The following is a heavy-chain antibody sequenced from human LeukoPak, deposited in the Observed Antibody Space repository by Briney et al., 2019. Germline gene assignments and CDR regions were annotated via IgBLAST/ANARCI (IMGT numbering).Heavy chain of an antibody. V-gene: IGHV4-59*08. D-gene: IGHD6-19*01. CDR2: IYDSGST. J-gene: IGHJ4*02. CDR3: ARQPYTSGWYYFDY. Sequence: SETLSLTCTVSGGSISSYYWGWIRQPPGKGLEWTAYIYDSGSTNYNPSLKSRVTISVDTSKNQFSLKLTSVTAADTAVYYCARQPYTSGWYYFDYWGQGTLLTVSS. CDR1: GGSISSYY.